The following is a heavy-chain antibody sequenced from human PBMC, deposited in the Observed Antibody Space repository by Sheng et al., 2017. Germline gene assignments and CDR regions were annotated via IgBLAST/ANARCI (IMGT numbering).Heavy chain of an antibody. J-gene: IGHJ5*02. Sequence: QVQLQESGPGLVKPSETLSLTCTVSGGSISSYYWSWIRQPPGKGLEWIGYIYYSGSTNYNPSLKSRVTISVDTSKNQFSLKLSSVTAADTAVYYCARRPDSSGYYGGWFDPGAREPWSPSPQ. CDR1: GGSISSYY. CDR3: ARRPDSSGYYGGWFDP. D-gene: IGHD3-22*01. CDR2: IYYSGST. V-gene: IGHV4-59*01.